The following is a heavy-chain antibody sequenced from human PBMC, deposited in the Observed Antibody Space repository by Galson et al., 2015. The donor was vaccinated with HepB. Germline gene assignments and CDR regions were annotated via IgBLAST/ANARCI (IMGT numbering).Heavy chain of an antibody. CDR3: ARGRIDDFWSGLLHY. Sequence: ETLSLTCSVSGGSIGAYCWSWIRQTPGKGLEWIGNIFYSGSTNYNPSLKNRVTISVDTSKNQFSLRLRSMTAADTAVYYCARGRIDDFWSGLLHYWGQGTLVSVSS. CDR1: GGSIGAYC. CDR2: IFYSGST. V-gene: IGHV4-59*08. J-gene: IGHJ4*02. D-gene: IGHD3-3*01.